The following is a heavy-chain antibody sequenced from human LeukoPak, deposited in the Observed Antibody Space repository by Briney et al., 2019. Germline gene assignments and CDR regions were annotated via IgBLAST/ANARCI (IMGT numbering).Heavy chain of an antibody. Sequence: SQTLSLTCTVSGASISSDTYFWSWIRQPAGKGLEWIGRISSTGRTDYNPSLTSRVTISVDTSKNQFSLKLSSVTAADTAVYYCAREGGGYSYDIWGQGTMVTVSS. CDR3: AREGGGYSYDI. V-gene: IGHV4-61*02. D-gene: IGHD5-18*01. J-gene: IGHJ3*02. CDR2: ISSTGRT. CDR1: GASISSDTYF.